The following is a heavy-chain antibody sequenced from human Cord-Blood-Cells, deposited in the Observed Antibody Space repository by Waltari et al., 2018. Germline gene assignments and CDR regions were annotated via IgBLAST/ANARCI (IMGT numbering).Heavy chain of an antibody. Sequence: GQSGAEVKKPGASVKVSCKASGYTFTSYDINWVRQATGQGLEWMGWMNPNSGNTGYAQKFQGRVTMTRNTSRSTAYMELSSLRSEDTAVYYCARGDYEILTGPYWYFDLWGRGTLVTVSS. CDR2: MNPNSGNT. J-gene: IGHJ2*01. V-gene: IGHV1-8*01. D-gene: IGHD3-9*01. CDR1: GYTFTSYD. CDR3: ARGDYEILTGPYWYFDL.